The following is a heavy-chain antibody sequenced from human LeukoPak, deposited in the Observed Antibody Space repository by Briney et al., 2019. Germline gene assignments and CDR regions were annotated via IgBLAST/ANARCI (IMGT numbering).Heavy chain of an antibody. V-gene: IGHV3-64*01. CDR1: GFTFSSYA. CDR3: ARGHQYYDYVWGSYRLIGYYFDY. J-gene: IGHJ4*02. CDR2: ISSNGGST. Sequence: GGSLRLSCAASGFTFSSYAMHWVRQAPGKGLEYVSAISSNGGSTYYANSVKGRFTISRDNAKNSLYLQMNSLRDEDTAVYYCARGHQYYDYVWGSYRLIGYYFDYWGQGTLVTVSS. D-gene: IGHD3-16*02.